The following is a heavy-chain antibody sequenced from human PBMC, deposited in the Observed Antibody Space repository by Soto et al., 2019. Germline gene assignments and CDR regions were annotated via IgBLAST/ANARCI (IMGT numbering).Heavy chain of an antibody. J-gene: IGHJ6*02. CDR2: IIPILGIA. CDR3: ARSSIAAAYYYGMDV. Sequence: GASVKVSCKASGGTFSSYTISWVRQAPGQGLEWMGRIIPILGIANYAQKFQGRVTITADKSTSTAYMELSSLRSEDTAVYYCARSSIAAAYYYGMDVWGQGTTVTVSS. V-gene: IGHV1-69*02. D-gene: IGHD6-13*01. CDR1: GGTFSSYT.